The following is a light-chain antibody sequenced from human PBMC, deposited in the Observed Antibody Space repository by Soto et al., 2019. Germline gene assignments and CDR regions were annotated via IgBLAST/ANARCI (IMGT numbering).Light chain of an antibody. Sequence: QSVLTQPRSVSGSPGQSVTISCTGTSSDGGGYNYVSWYQQYPGKAPKVMIYAVTTRPSARPDRISASKSGNTPSLTISGLQAQDDSNYFCCSYALFYTHYVFGTGTKVTVL. V-gene: IGLV2-11*01. CDR1: SSDGGGYNY. CDR3: CSYALFYTHYV. J-gene: IGLJ1*01. CDR2: AVT.